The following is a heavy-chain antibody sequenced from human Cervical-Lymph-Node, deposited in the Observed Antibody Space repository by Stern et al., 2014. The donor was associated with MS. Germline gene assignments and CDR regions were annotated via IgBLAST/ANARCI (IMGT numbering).Heavy chain of an antibody. CDR2: ISWNSGSI. CDR1: GFTFDDYA. V-gene: IGHV3-9*01. J-gene: IGHJ4*02. Sequence: EVHLVESGGGLVQPGRSLRLSCAASGFTFDDYAMHWVRQAPGKGLEWVSGISWNSGSIGYADSVKGRFTISRDNAKNSLYLQMNSLRAEDTALYYCAKEPRYSYGYDYWGQGTLVTVSS. CDR3: AKEPRYSYGYDY. D-gene: IGHD5-18*01.